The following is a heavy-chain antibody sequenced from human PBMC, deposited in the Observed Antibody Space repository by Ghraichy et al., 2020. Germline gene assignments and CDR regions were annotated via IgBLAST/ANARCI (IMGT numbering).Heavy chain of an antibody. V-gene: IGHV4-39*01. Sequence: SETLSLTCTVSGGSISGSGYYWGWVRQSPVKGLEWIADIFYTGSTYSNPSFKSRLTISVDTSKNQFSLQLRSVSAADTAVYYCARHGSTSSPLVNWFDPWGQGTLVTVSS. CDR2: IFYTGST. CDR1: GGSISGSGYY. J-gene: IGHJ5*02. D-gene: IGHD2-2*01. CDR3: ARHGSTSSPLVNWFDP.